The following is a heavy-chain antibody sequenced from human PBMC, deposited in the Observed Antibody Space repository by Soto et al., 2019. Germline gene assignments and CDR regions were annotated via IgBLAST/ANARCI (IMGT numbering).Heavy chain of an antibody. J-gene: IGHJ4*02. CDR3: AREVPNYVNDY. Sequence: QVQLVESGGGVVQPGRSLRLSCAASAFTFSNSVINWIRQAPGKGLEWVAVMWSDGGNQYYADSVKGRFTISRDNSKNTLYLQMNSLRADDTAVYYCAREVPNYVNDYWGQGTLVTVSP. CDR1: AFTFSNSV. D-gene: IGHD4-4*01. V-gene: IGHV3-33*01. CDR2: MWSDGGNQ.